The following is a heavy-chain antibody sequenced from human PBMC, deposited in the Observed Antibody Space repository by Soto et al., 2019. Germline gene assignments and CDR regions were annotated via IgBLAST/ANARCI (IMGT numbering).Heavy chain of an antibody. CDR1: GGTFSSYA. J-gene: IGHJ6*02. V-gene: IGHV1-69*01. Sequence: QVQLVQSGAEVKKPGSSVKVSCKASGGTFSSYAISWVRQAPGQGLEWMGGIIPIFGTANYAQKFQGRVNISADESTSRAYMELSSLRSEDQAVYYCAREIGGYCSSTSCYKYYYGMDVWGQGTTVTVSS. CDR2: IIPIFGTA. CDR3: AREIGGYCSSTSCYKYYYGMDV. D-gene: IGHD2-2*02.